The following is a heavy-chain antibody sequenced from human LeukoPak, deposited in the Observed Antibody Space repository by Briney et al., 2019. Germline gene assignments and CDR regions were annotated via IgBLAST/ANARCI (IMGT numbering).Heavy chain of an antibody. CDR3: ARGGKYCSSTTCYVAY. CDR1: GGSFSGYY. J-gene: IGHJ4*02. V-gene: IGHV4-34*01. Sequence: SETLSLTCAVYGGSFSGYYWSWVRQPPGEGLEWIGEINHSGGTNCNPSLKSRVTTSVDTSKNQFSLKLSSVTAADTAVYYCARGGKYCSSTTCYVAYWGQGALVTVSS. CDR2: INHSGGT. D-gene: IGHD2-2*01.